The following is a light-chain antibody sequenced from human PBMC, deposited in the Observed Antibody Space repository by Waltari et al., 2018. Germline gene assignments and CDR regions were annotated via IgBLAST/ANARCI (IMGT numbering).Light chain of an antibody. V-gene: IGKV1-33*01. CDR1: QDIDKD. CDR2: DAS. CDR3: QQFDYLPLT. J-gene: IGKJ4*01. Sequence: DIQLTQSPSSLSASVVDRVTITCQASQDIDKDLNWYQQKPGKAPKVLIYDASSLGPGVPSRFSGSGSGTDFTFTISSLQPEDFATYYCQQFDYLPLTFGGGTKVEIK.